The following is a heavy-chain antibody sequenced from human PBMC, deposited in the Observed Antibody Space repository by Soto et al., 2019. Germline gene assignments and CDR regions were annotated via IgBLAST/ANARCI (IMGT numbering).Heavy chain of an antibody. CDR1: GYTFTSYY. CDR2: INPSGGST. J-gene: IGHJ3*02. D-gene: IGHD6-19*01. Sequence: GASVKVSCKASGYTFTSYYMHWVRQAPGQGLEWMGIINPSGGSTSYAQKFQGRVTITADKSTSTAYMELSSLRSEDTAVYYCEVAVAGPDAFDIWGQGTMVT. CDR3: EVAVAGPDAFDI. V-gene: IGHV1-46*01.